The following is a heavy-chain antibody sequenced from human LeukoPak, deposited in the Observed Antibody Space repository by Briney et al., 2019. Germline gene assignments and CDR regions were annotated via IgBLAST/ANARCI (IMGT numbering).Heavy chain of an antibody. CDR1: GFAFDNFA. CDR3: AKEVFRTGYHGLDV. D-gene: IGHD7-27*01. V-gene: IGHV3-23*01. CDR2: IVDSGSHT. J-gene: IGHJ6*02. Sequence: GGSLRLPCAASGFAFDNFAMSWVRQAPGQGLAWVSAIVDSGSHTSYADSVKGRFTISRDNSKRTLYLQMNSLRAEDTAVYYCAKEVFRTGYHGLDVWGQGTTVTVS.